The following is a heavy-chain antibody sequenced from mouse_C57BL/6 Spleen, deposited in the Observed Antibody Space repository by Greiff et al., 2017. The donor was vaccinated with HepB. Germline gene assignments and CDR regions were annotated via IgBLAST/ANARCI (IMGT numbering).Heavy chain of an antibody. CDR3: ARDYYGSSPRRGYFDY. D-gene: IGHD1-1*01. CDR1: GYTFTSYW. J-gene: IGHJ2*01. CDR2: IDPSDSYT. Sequence: VQLKQPGAELVKPGASVKLSCKASGYTFTSYWMQWVKQRPGQGLEWIGEIDPSDSYTNYNQKFKGKATLTVDTSSSTAYMQLSSLTSEDSAVYYCARDYYGSSPRRGYFDYWGQGTTLTVSS. V-gene: IGHV1-50*01.